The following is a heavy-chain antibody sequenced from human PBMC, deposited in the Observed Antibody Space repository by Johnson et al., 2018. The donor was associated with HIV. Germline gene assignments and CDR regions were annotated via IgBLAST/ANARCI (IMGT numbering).Heavy chain of an antibody. CDR3: ARNGLIPAAKGVAFDI. J-gene: IGHJ3*02. D-gene: IGHD2-2*01. V-gene: IGHV3-13*01. CDR1: GFTFSSYD. CDR2: IGTAGDT. Sequence: VQLVESGGGLVQPGGSLRLSCAASGFTFSSYDMHWVRQATGKGLEWVSAIGTAGDTYYPGSVKGRFTISRDNAKNSLYLQMNSLRVEDTALYYCARNGLIPAAKGVAFDIWGQGTTVTVSS.